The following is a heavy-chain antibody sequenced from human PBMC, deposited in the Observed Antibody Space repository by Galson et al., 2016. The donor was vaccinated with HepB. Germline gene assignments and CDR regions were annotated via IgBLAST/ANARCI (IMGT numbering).Heavy chain of an antibody. CDR3: ARTVSIAAAGGADY. D-gene: IGHD6-13*01. V-gene: IGHV5-51*01. J-gene: IGHJ4*02. CDR1: GYSFTTYW. Sequence: QSGAEVKKPGESLKISCKGSGYSFTTYWIGWVRQMPGRGLEWMGMIYPGDSDTRYSPSFQGQVTISADQSINTAYLQWSSLKASDTAMYYCARTVSIAAAGGADYWGQGTLVTVSP. CDR2: IYPGDSDT.